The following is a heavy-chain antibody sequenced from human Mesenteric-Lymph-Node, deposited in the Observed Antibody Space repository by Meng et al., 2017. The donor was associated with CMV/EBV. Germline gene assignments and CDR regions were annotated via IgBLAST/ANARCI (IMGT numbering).Heavy chain of an antibody. J-gene: IGHJ4*02. CDR1: GFTFSSYY. CDR3: ASALEYYYDATASGIDY. D-gene: IGHD3-22*01. Sequence: GVSLKISCAASGFTFSSYYMNWVRQAPGKGLEWVSSISSSGRSIYYADSVKGRFTISRDNAKNSLYLQMNSLRAEDTAVYYCASALEYYYDATASGIDYWGQGTLVTVSS. V-gene: IGHV3-21*01. CDR2: ISSSGRSI.